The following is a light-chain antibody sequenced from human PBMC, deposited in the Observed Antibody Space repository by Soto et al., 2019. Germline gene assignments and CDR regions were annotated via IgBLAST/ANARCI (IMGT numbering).Light chain of an antibody. Sequence: QSVLTQPPSVSAAPGQKVTISCSGSSSNIGGNSVSWYQQLPGTAPKLLIYDDNKRPSGIPDRFSGSKSGTSATLGITGFQTGDEADYYCSLYTSSSTYVFGTGTKVTVL. CDR1: SSNIGGNS. J-gene: IGLJ1*01. V-gene: IGLV1-51*01. CDR3: SLYTSSSTYV. CDR2: DDN.